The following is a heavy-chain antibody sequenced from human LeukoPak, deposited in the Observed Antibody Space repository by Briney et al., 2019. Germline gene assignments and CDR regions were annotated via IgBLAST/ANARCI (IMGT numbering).Heavy chain of an antibody. J-gene: IGHJ4*02. CDR1: GFTFSSNA. V-gene: IGHV3-21*01. CDR3: VKGQEVVYAPTFDY. CDR2: ISMSSTYI. D-gene: IGHD2-8*02. Sequence: PGGSLRLSCAASGFTFSSNAMNWVRQAPGKGLEWVSSISMSSTYIYYADSVKGRFTISRDNSKNSLYLQMSSLRAEDTAVYYCVKGQEVVYAPTFDYWGQGTLVTVSS.